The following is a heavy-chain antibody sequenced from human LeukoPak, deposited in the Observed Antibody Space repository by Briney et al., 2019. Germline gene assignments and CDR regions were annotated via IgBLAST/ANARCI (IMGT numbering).Heavy chain of an antibody. J-gene: IGHJ4*02. CDR2: LGGRGGNT. CDR1: GFTFSRYA. V-gene: IGHV3-23*01. Sequence: PGGSLRLSCVASGFTFSRYAMSWVRQAPGKGLEWVSSLGGRGGNTSYADSVKGRFTISRDNSKNTLYLQMDSLRDEDTAVYYCAKGASRAYCGGDCFYWGQGTLVTVSS. D-gene: IGHD2-21*02. CDR3: AKGASRAYCGGDCFY.